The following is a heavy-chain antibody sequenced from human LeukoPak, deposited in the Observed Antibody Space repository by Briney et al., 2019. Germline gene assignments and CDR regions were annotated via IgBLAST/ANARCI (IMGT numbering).Heavy chain of an antibody. V-gene: IGHV4-31*03. J-gene: IGHJ3*02. Sequence: SETLSLTCTVSGGSISSGGYYWSWIRQHRGKGLEWIEYIYYSGSTYYNPSLKSRVTISVYTAKNQFSLKLSSVTAADTAVYYCARAPGVVSDAFDIWGQGTMVTVSS. CDR2: IYYSGST. CDR3: ARAPGVVSDAFDI. CDR1: GGSISSGGYY. D-gene: IGHD2-2*01.